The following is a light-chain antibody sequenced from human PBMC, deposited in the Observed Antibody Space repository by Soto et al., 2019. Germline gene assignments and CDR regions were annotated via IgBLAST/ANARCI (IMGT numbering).Light chain of an antibody. CDR3: LQFDNSPLYT. CDR1: QSVSSSS. J-gene: IGKJ4*01. V-gene: IGKV3-20*01. CDR2: GAS. Sequence: EIVLTQSPGTLSLSPGERATLSCRASQSVSSSSITWYQQKPGQAPRLLIYGASSRATGIPDRFSCSGSGKEFSLTISRLEPEDFAVYYCLQFDNSPLYTFGRGTKVEIK.